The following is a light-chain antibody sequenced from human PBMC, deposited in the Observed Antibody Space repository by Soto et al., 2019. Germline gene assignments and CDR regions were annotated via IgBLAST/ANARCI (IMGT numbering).Light chain of an antibody. V-gene: IGLV2-14*01. J-gene: IGLJ3*02. CDR2: EVR. CDR1: TSDVGGYNY. CDR3: SSYTSSGTLV. Sequence: QCALTQPASESGSPGQSITISCTGTTSDVGGYNYVSWHQQHPGKAPKLMIHEVRYRPSGVSNRFSGSKSGNTASLTISGLQAEDEADYYCSSYTSSGTLVFGGGTKLTVL.